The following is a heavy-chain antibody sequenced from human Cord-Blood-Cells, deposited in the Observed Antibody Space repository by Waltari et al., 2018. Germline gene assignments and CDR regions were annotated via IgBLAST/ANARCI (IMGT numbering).Heavy chain of an antibody. CDR2: SNHSGST. Sequence: QVQLQQWGAGLLKPSETLSLTCAVYGGSFSGYYWRWIRQPPGKGLEWIGESNHSGSTNYSPSLKSRVTISVDASKNQFPLKLSSVTAADTAVYYCARGCSGSRDRLFDYWGQGTLVTVSS. J-gene: IGHJ4*02. CDR1: GGSFSGYY. D-gene: IGHD3-10*02. V-gene: IGHV4-34*01. CDR3: ARGCSGSRDRLFDY.